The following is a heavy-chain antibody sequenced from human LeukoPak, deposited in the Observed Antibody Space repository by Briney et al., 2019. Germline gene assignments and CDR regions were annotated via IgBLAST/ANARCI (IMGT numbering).Heavy chain of an antibody. CDR3: ARGGEGSMVRGVPRFDY. Sequence: PSGTLSLTCAVSGGSISSSNWWSWVRQPPGKGLGWMGETYHSGSTNYNPSLKSRVTISVDKSKNQFSLKLSSVTAADTAVYYCARGGEGSMVRGVPRFDYWGQGTLVTVSS. V-gene: IGHV4-4*02. CDR1: GGSISSSNW. CDR2: TYHSGST. D-gene: IGHD3-10*01. J-gene: IGHJ4*02.